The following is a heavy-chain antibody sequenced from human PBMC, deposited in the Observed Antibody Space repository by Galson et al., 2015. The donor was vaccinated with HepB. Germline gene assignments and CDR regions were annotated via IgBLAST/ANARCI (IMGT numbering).Heavy chain of an antibody. CDR3: ARRASGGGSLLYFDY. D-gene: IGHD2-15*01. CDR1: GGSVSSGSYY. Sequence: ETLSLTCTVSGGSVSSGSYYWSWIRQPPGKGLEWIGYIYYSGSTNYNPSLKSRVTISVDTSKNQFSLKLSSVTAADTAVYFCARRASGGGSLLYFDYWGQGTLVTVSS. V-gene: IGHV4-61*01. CDR2: IYYSGST. J-gene: IGHJ4*02.